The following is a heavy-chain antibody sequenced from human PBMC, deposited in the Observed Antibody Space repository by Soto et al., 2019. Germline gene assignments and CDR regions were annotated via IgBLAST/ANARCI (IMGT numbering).Heavy chain of an antibody. CDR1: GYNFSNYR. CDR2: ISPYNGKT. V-gene: IGHV1-18*01. J-gene: IGHJ4*02. Sequence: SVKVSCKASGYNFSNYRISWVRQAPGHGLEWMGWISPYNGKTNYPQKLQDRLTMTTDTSTSTAYMELGPLTSDDTAVYYCARDFKRITQAGSLDRWGQGTLVTVSS. D-gene: IGHD6-19*01. CDR3: ARDFKRITQAGSLDR.